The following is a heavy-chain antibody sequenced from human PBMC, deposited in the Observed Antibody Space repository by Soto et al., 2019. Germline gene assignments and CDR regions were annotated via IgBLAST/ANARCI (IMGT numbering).Heavy chain of an antibody. CDR3: TRDLDTSGSAPISEY. V-gene: IGHV3-7*03. Sequence: EVQLVESGGGLVQPGGSLRLSCAGSGVTFGADWMSWVRQAPGKGLEWVPNINRGGYDRYYVDSVKGRFTISRDNAKNSLYLQMNSLRAEDTAVYYCTRDLDTSGSAPISEYWGQGTLVGVS. J-gene: IGHJ4*02. CDR2: INRGGYDR. D-gene: IGHD3-22*01. CDR1: GVTFGADW.